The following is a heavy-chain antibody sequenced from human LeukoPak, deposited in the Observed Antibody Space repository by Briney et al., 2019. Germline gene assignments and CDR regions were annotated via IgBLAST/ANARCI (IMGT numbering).Heavy chain of an antibody. V-gene: IGHV3-23*01. CDR1: GFSFSTYA. Sequence: PGESLRLSCVASGFSFSTYAMTWVRQAPGKGLEWVSAISGGGHYIYYGDSVKGRFTTSRDNSKRTLYLQMSNLRAEDTAVYYCAKNWGPGMAFYGSWGQGTQVTVSS. D-gene: IGHD5-18*01. CDR3: AKNWGPGMAFYGS. CDR2: ISGGGHYI. J-gene: IGHJ4*02.